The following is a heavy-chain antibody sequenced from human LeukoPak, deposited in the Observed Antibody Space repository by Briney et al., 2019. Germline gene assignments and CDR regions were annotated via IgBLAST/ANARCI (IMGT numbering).Heavy chain of an antibody. Sequence: SVKVSCKASGGTFSSYAISWVRQAPGQGLEWMGRIIPILGIANYAQKFQGRVTITADKSTSTAYMKLSSLRSEDTAVYYCARGQVGGGYYFDYWGQGTLVTVSS. V-gene: IGHV1-69*04. CDR3: ARGQVGGGYYFDY. D-gene: IGHD1-26*01. CDR1: GGTFSSYA. CDR2: IIPILGIA. J-gene: IGHJ4*02.